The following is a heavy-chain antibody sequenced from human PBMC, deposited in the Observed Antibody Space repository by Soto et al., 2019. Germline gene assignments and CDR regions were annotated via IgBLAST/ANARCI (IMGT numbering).Heavy chain of an antibody. J-gene: IGHJ6*03. D-gene: IGHD3-16*01. CDR2: VRSQHHGGTI. CDR3: SRGGGYSYIDV. V-gene: IGHV3-49*03. Sequence: DVQLVESGGGLVQPGRSLRLSCTASGFSFGDSAVSWFRQAPGKGLEWVGFVRSQHHGGTIVYAASVKGRFTISRDDSKNIAYRQMDSLKVVDTGVYDCSRGGGYSYIDVWGKGTTVTVSS. CDR1: GFSFGDSA.